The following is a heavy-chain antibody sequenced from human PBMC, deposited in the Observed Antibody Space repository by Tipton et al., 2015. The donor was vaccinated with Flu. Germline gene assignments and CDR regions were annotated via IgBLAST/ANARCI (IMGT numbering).Heavy chain of an antibody. CDR3: ARGGAGITMVRGATYYYYYMDV. V-gene: IGHV4-61*02. J-gene: IGHJ6*03. Sequence: LSLTCTVSGGSISSGNYYWTWIRQPAGKGLEWIGRIYTRGSTNYNPSLKGRVTMSVDTSKNQFSPKLSSVTAADTAVYYCARGGAGITMVRGATYYYYYMDVWGKGTTVTVSS. CDR1: GGSISSGNYY. D-gene: IGHD3-10*01. CDR2: IYTRGST.